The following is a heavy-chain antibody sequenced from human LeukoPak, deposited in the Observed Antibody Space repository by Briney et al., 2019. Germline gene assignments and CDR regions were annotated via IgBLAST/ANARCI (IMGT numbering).Heavy chain of an antibody. V-gene: IGHV1-2*02. CDR3: ARSVAVAIWFGEAYFDY. J-gene: IGHJ4*02. Sequence: ASVKVSCKSSGYTFTIYYMHWVRQAPGQGLEWMRWINPNSGGTNYAQKFQGRVTMTRDTSISTAYMELSRLTSDDTAVYYCARSVAVAIWFGEAYFDYWGQGTLLTVSS. CDR2: INPNSGGT. CDR1: GYTFTIYY. D-gene: IGHD3-10*01.